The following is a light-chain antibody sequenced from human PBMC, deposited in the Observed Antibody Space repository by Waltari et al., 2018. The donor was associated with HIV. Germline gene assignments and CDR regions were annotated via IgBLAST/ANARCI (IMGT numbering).Light chain of an antibody. Sequence: QSVLTQPPSVSAAPGQKVTISCSGSSSNIGNDYVSWYQHVPGAAPRLLIYEKNKRPSGIPVLFSGSKSGASATLDITGLQTGDEADYYCGTWDPRLSAGVFGGGTKLTVL. CDR3: GTWDPRLSAGV. J-gene: IGLJ3*02. V-gene: IGLV1-51*01. CDR2: EKN. CDR1: SSNIGNDY.